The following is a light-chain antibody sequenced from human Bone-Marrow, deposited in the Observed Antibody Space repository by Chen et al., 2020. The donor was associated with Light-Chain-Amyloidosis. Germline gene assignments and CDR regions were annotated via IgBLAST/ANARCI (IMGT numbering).Light chain of an antibody. CDR2: EVT. Sequence: QSALTQPASVSGSPGQSITISCTGTSSDVGGDNHVSWYQQHPDKAPKLMIYEVTKRPSCVPDRFSGSKSDNTASLTISGLQTEDEADYFCSSYTITNTLVFGSGTRVTVL. CDR3: SSYTITNTLV. CDR1: SSDVGGDNH. J-gene: IGLJ1*01. V-gene: IGLV2-14*01.